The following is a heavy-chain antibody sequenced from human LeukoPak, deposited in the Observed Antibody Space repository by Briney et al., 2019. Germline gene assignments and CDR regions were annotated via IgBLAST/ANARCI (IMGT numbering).Heavy chain of an antibody. Sequence: GGSLRLSCATSGFSFSSYAMNWVRQAPGKGLEWVSSISSSSSYIYYADSVKGRFTISRDNAKNSLYLQMNSLRVEDTALYHCARKGLGGELGGFDSWGQGTLVTVSS. J-gene: IGHJ4*02. CDR1: GFSFSSYA. D-gene: IGHD1-7*01. CDR3: ARKGLGGELGGFDS. V-gene: IGHV3-21*04. CDR2: ISSSSSYI.